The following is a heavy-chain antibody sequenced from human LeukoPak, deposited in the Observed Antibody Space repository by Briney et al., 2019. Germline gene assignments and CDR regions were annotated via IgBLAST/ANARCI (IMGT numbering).Heavy chain of an antibody. CDR1: GFTFNNYA. Sequence: GGSLRLSCAASGFTFNNYAMYWVRQALGKGLEWVSGIFGSGGSAHYADSMKGRFTISRDNSKNTVYLQLDSLRVEDTAVYYCGKTTVGYSSGRYPGWPVDYWGQGTLVTVSS. D-gene: IGHD2-15*01. CDR2: IFGSGGSA. CDR3: GKTTVGYSSGRYPGWPVDY. J-gene: IGHJ4*02. V-gene: IGHV3-23*01.